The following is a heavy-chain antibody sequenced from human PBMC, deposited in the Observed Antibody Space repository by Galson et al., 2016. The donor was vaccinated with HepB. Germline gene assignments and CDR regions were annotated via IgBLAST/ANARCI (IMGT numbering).Heavy chain of an antibody. Sequence: SLRLSCAASAFTFNSYWKSWVRQGPGKGLEWVAIIKQDGSEKYYVDSVKGRFTISRDNAKKSLYLQMNSLRAEDTAVYYCARVGIGSSWYFDYWGQGTLVTVSS. J-gene: IGHJ4*02. V-gene: IGHV3-7*01. D-gene: IGHD6-13*01. CDR3: ARVGIGSSWYFDY. CDR2: IKQDGSEK. CDR1: AFTFNSYW.